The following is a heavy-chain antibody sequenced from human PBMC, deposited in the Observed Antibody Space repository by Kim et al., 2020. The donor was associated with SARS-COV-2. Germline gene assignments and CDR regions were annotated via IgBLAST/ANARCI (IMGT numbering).Heavy chain of an antibody. CDR1: GFTFSSYN. V-gene: IGHV3-48*04. Sequence: GGSLRLSCAASGFTFSSYNMNWVRQPPGKGLEWVSYISTSTTTIFYADSVKGRFTISRDNAKNSLYLQMNSLRAEDTAVYYCATGNVDTAMVYFDWFDT. CDR3: ATGNVDTAMVYFDWFDT. D-gene: IGHD5-18*01. CDR2: ISTSTTTI. J-gene: IGHJ5*01.